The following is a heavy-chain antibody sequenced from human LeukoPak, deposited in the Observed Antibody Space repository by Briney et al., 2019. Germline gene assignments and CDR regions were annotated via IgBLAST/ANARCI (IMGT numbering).Heavy chain of an antibody. CDR2: IYTSGST. CDR1: GGSISSGSYY. V-gene: IGHV4-61*02. J-gene: IGHJ3*02. D-gene: IGHD3-22*01. CDR3: ARDGDYYDSSGYYLDAFDI. Sequence: SETLSLTCTVSGGSISSGSYYWSWIRQPAGKGLEWIGRIYTSGSTNYDPSLKSRVTISVDTSKNQFSLKLSSVTAADTAVYYCARDGDYYDSSGYYLDAFDIWGQGTMVTVSS.